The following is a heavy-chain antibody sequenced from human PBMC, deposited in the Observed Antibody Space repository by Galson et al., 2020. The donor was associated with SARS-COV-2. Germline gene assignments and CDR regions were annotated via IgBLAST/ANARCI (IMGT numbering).Heavy chain of an antibody. J-gene: IGHJ6*02. CDR1: GYTFTTYD. CDR3: ARGPWSEGYYTFFGMDV. V-gene: IGHV1-8*01. Sequence: ASVNVSCKASGYTFTTYDINWVRQATGQGLEWMGWMNPNSDGTDFAQKFQGRLTMSMDTSISTAYMELSSLSSEDTAVYYCARGPWSEGYYTFFGMDVWGQGTTVTVSS. D-gene: IGHD2-8*02. CDR2: MNPNSDGT.